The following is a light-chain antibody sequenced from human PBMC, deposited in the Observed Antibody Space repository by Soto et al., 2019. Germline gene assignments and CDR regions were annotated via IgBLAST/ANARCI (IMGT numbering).Light chain of an antibody. CDR1: QGISSY. CDR2: AAS. CDR3: QQLNSYPFT. V-gene: IGKV1-9*01. J-gene: IGKJ4*01. Sequence: DIQLTQSPSFQSASVGDRVTITCRASQGISSYLAWYQQKPGKAPKLLIYAASTLQSGVPSRFSGSGSGTEFTLTISSLQLEDCATYYCQQLNSYPFTFGGGTKVEIK.